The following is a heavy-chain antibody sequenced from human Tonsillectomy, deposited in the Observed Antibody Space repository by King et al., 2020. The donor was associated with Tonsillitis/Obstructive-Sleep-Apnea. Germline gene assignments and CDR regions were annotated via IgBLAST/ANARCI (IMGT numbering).Heavy chain of an antibody. V-gene: IGHV3-15*01. CDR1: GFTFSNAW. Sequence: VQLVESGGGLVKPGGSLRLSCAASGFTFSNAWMSWVRQAPGKGLEWVGRIKSKTDGGTTDYAAPVKGRFTISRDDSKNTLYLQMNSLKTEDTAVYYCTTPVGYCSSTSCSGCDYWGQGTLVTVSS. D-gene: IGHD2-2*03. J-gene: IGHJ4*02. CDR3: TTPVGYCSSTSCSGCDY. CDR2: IKSKTDGGTT.